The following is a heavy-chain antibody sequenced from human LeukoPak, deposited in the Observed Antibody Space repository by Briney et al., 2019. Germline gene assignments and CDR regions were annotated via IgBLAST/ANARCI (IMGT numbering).Heavy chain of an antibody. Sequence: PGGSLRLSCAASGFTFSSYAMSWVRQTPGKGLEWVSAISGSGGSTYYADSVKGRFTISRDNSKNTLYLQMNSLRAEDTAVYYCAKVQLWLVGGCDYWGQGTLVTVSS. D-gene: IGHD6-19*01. CDR3: AKVQLWLVGGCDY. CDR2: ISGSGGST. V-gene: IGHV3-23*01. J-gene: IGHJ4*02. CDR1: GFTFSSYA.